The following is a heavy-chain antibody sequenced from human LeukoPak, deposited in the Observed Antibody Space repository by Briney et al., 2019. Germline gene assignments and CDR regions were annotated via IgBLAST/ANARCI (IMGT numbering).Heavy chain of an antibody. CDR2: ISGSGGST. D-gene: IGHD1-26*01. CDR3: AKGGKSEFHAFDI. Sequence: GGSLRLSCAASGFTFSCYAMSWVRQAPGKGLEWVSAISGSGGSTYYADSVKGRFTISRDNSKNTLYLQMNSLRAEDTAVYYCAKGGKSEFHAFDIWGQGTMVTVSS. J-gene: IGHJ3*02. V-gene: IGHV3-23*01. CDR1: GFTFSCYA.